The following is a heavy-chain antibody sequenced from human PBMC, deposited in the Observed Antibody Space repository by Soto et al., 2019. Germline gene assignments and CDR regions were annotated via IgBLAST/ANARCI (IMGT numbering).Heavy chain of an antibody. D-gene: IGHD4-17*01. CDR2: ITLDGSER. J-gene: IGHJ4*02. Sequence: GGSLRLPCSGSGLTFRNDWLSWVRQAPGKGLEWVANITLDGSERYYVDSVRGRFTISRDNVENSLYLQLNSLRPEDTAVYYCAVYGYGVAAAAYWGQGTRVTVSS. CDR3: AVYGYGVAAAAY. V-gene: IGHV3-7*03. CDR1: GLTFRNDW.